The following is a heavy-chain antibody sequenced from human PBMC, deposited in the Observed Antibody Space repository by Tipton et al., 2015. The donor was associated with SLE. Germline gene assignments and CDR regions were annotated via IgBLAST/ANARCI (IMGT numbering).Heavy chain of an antibody. CDR3: ARGLLEWSEV. CDR1: GDSIISGYY. D-gene: IGHD3-3*01. CDR2: INHSGST. J-gene: IGHJ6*02. Sequence: TLSLTCAVSGDSIISGYYWNWIRQPPGKGLEWIGEINHSGSTNYNPSLKSRVTISVDTSKNQFSLKLSSVTAADTAVYYCARGLLEWSEVWGQGTTVTVSS. V-gene: IGHV4-34*01.